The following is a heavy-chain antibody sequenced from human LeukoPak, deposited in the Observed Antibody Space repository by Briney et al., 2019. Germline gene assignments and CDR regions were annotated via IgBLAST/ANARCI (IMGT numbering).Heavy chain of an antibody. Sequence: GGSLRLSCAASGFTFSSYSMNWVRQAPGKGLEWVSFISSSSSYIYYADSVKGRFTISRDNAKNSLYLQMNSLRAEDTAVYYCARTYLLAAATEFDPWGQGTLVTVS. CDR3: ARTYLLAAATEFDP. D-gene: IGHD6-13*01. CDR1: GFTFSSYS. J-gene: IGHJ5*02. CDR2: ISSSSSYI. V-gene: IGHV3-21*01.